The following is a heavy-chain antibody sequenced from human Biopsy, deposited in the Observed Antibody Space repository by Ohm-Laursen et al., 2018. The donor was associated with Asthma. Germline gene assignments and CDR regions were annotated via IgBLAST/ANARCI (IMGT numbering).Heavy chain of an antibody. D-gene: IGHD3-22*01. J-gene: IGHJ4*02. Sequence: GASVKASCNASGYTVTRYAINWVRQAPGQGLEWMGWINTNTGNPTYAQGFTGRFVFSLDTSVNTAHLQISSLKAEDTAVYYCARMISYYHEMRAPFFDYWGQGTLVTVSS. CDR1: GYTVTRYA. CDR2: INTNTGNP. CDR3: ARMISYYHEMRAPFFDY. V-gene: IGHV7-4-1*02.